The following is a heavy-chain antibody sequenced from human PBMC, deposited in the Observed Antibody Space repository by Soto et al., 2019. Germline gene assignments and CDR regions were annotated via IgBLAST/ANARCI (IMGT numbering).Heavy chain of an antibody. V-gene: IGHV1-18*01. CDR3: ARDPPTFTYDFWSGYYDY. CDR1: GYTFTSYA. Sequence: GASVKVSCKASGYTFTSYAISWVRQAPGQGLEWMGWMSVYNGNTNYAQKLQGRVTMTTDTSTSTAYMELRGLRSDDTAVYYCARDPPTFTYDFWSGYYDYWGQGTLVTVSS. CDR2: MSVYNGNT. J-gene: IGHJ4*02. D-gene: IGHD3-3*01.